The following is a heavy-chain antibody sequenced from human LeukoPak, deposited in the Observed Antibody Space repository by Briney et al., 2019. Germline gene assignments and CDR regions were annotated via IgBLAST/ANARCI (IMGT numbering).Heavy chain of an antibody. D-gene: IGHD3-3*01. V-gene: IGHV1-69*05. CDR3: ASELNHLRFLEWTIFDY. J-gene: IGHJ4*02. CDR2: IIPIFGTA. Sequence: ASVKVSCKASGYIFTNYGINWVRQAPGQGLEWMGRIIPIFGTANYAQKFQGRVTITTDESTSTAYMELSSLRSEDTAVYYCASELNHLRFLEWTIFDYWGQGTLVTVSS. CDR1: GYIFTNYG.